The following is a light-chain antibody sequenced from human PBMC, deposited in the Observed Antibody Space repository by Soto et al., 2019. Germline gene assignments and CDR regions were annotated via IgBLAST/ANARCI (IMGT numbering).Light chain of an antibody. Sequence: QPVLTQPASVSGSPGQSITISCTGSNSDVGAYNYVSWYQQHPGKAPRLIIFEVNDRPSGVSHRFSGSKSGNTASLTISGLQAEDEADYYCASYTTSHTRVFGGGTKLTVL. CDR1: NSDVGAYNY. V-gene: IGLV2-14*01. J-gene: IGLJ3*02. CDR2: EVN. CDR3: ASYTTSHTRV.